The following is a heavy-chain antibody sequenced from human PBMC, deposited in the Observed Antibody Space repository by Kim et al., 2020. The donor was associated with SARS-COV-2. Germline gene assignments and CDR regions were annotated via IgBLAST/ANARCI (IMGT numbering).Heavy chain of an antibody. D-gene: IGHD3-22*01. Sequence: KGRFTISRDNSKNTLYLQINSLRAEDTAVYYCAREGFYYYDSSGYSAFDYWGQGTLVTVSS. J-gene: IGHJ4*02. V-gene: IGHV3-30*01. CDR3: AREGFYYYDSSGYSAFDY.